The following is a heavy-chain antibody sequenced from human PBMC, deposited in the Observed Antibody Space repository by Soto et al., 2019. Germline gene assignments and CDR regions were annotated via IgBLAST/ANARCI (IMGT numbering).Heavy chain of an antibody. V-gene: IGHV1-18*01. CDR1: GYTFTSYG. CDR2: ISAYNGNT. CDR3: ASTPITMVRGRPLDY. J-gene: IGHJ4*02. D-gene: IGHD3-10*01. Sequence: QVQLVQSGAEVKKPGASVKVSCKASGYTFTSYGISWVRQAPGQGLEWMGWISAYNGNTNYAQKPQGRVTMTTDTSTSTAYMELRSLRSDDTAVYYCASTPITMVRGRPLDYWGQGTLVTVSS.